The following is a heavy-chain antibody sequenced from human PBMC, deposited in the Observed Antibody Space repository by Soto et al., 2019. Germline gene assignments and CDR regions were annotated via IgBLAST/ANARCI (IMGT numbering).Heavy chain of an antibody. CDR1: GGTFSSYT. V-gene: IGHV1-69*02. D-gene: IGHD3-3*01. J-gene: IGHJ6*02. CDR2: IIPILGIA. CDR3: ARLRGYYYYGMDV. Sequence: QVQLVQSGAEVKKPGSSVKLSCKASGGTFSSYTISWVRQAAGQGVEGMGRIIPILGIANYAQKFQGRVTSTADKSTSTAYMELSSLRSEDTAVYYCARLRGYYYYGMDVWGQGTTVTVSS.